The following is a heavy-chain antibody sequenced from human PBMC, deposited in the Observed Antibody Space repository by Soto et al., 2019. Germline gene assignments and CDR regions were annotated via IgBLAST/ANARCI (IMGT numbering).Heavy chain of an antibody. CDR2: MYSGST. D-gene: IGHD4-17*01. CDR1: GGSFNSYY. J-gene: IGHJ6*02. Sequence: PSETLSLTCTVSGGSFNSYYWSWVRQTPGKGLEWIGYMYSGSTYYNPSLKTRVTFSLDTSKNQFSLKLTSVTAADTAVYYCARDRVSYSGDYPYYYGMDVWGQGTTVTSP. V-gene: IGHV4-59*01. CDR3: ARDRVSYSGDYPYYYGMDV.